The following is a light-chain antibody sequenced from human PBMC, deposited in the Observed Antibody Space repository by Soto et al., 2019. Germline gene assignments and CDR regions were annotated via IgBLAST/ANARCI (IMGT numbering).Light chain of an antibody. CDR2: SNN. CDR3: AAWDDSLNGWV. J-gene: IGLJ3*02. V-gene: IGLV1-44*01. CDR1: SSNIGSNT. Sequence: QAVVTQPPSASGTPGQRVTISCSGSSSNIGSNTVNWYQQLPGTAPKLLIYSNNKRPSGVPDRFSGSKSGTSASLAISGLQSEDEADYYCAAWDDSLNGWVFGGGTKLTVL.